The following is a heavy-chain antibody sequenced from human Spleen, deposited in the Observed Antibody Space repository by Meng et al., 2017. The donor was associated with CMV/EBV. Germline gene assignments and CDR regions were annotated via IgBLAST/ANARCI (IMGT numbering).Heavy chain of an antibody. CDR2: IRSKAYGGTT. V-gene: IGHV3-49*04. CDR3: TRDCSSTSCYRGYYGMDV. D-gene: IGHD2-2*01. Sequence: GESLKISCTASGFTFGDYAMSWVRQAPGKGLEWVGFIRSKAYGGTTEYAASVKGRFTISRDDSKSIAYLQMNSLKTEDTAVYYCTRDCSSTSCYRGYYGMDVWGQGTTVTVSS. J-gene: IGHJ6*02. CDR1: GFTFGDYA.